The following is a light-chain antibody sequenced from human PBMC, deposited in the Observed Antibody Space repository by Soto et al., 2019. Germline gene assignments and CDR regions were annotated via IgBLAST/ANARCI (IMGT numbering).Light chain of an antibody. CDR1: QSINRH. J-gene: IGKJ4*01. CDR2: DAS. CDR3: QQRSNWPPVT. V-gene: IGKV3-11*01. Sequence: EIVLTQSPATLSLSPGERATLSCRASQSINRHLAWYRQKPGQAPRLLIYDASNRATGIPARFSGSGSGTDFTRPISSLEPEDFGVYYCQQRSNWPPVTFGGGTKVEIK.